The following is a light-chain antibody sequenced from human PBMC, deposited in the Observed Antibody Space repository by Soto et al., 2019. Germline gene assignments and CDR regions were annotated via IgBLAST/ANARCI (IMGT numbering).Light chain of an antibody. Sequence: EIVLTQSPATLSLSPGEGATLSCRASQSVVRSLAWYQQKPGQAPRLLIYDSYNRATGIPARFSGIGSGTDFTLTISSLEPEDFAIYYCHQRSNWPWTFGQGTKGELK. CDR2: DSY. V-gene: IGKV3-11*01. CDR1: QSVVRS. CDR3: HQRSNWPWT. J-gene: IGKJ1*01.